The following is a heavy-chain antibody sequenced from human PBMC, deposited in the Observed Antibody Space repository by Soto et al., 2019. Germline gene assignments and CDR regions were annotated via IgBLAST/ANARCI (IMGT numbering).Heavy chain of an antibody. CDR1: GCSISSSSYY. V-gene: IGHV4-39*07. J-gene: IGHJ5*02. CDR3: AIKPYYAKRASWFDP. Sequence: SETLSLTCTVSGCSISSSSYYWGWIRQPPGKGLEWIGDINSIGSTNYNPSLKSRVTISVDKSKNQFSLKLSSVTAADTAVYYCAIKPYYAKRASWFDPWGQGTLVTVSS. CDR2: INSIGST. D-gene: IGHD3-22*01.